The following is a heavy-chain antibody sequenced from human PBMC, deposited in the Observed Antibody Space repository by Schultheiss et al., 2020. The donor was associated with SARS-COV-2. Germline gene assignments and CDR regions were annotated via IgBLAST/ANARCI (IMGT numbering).Heavy chain of an antibody. V-gene: IGHV1-8*01. J-gene: IGHJ5*02. CDR3: ARGALRKLWSYRNWFDP. D-gene: IGHD2-2*01. Sequence: ASVKVSCKASGYTFTSYDINWVRQATGQGLEWMGWMNPNSGNTGYAQKFQGRVTMTRNTSISTAYMELSSLRSEDTAMYYCARGALRKLWSYRNWFDPWGQGTLVTVSS. CDR1: GYTFTSYD. CDR2: MNPNSGNT.